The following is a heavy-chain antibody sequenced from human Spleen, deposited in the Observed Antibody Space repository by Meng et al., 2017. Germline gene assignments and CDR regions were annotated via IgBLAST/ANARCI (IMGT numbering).Heavy chain of an antibody. CDR3: SGHVAY. V-gene: IGHV3-15*01. CDR1: GFTVSSNY. Sequence: GESLKISCAASGFTVSSNYMSWVRQAPGKGLEWVGRIKSKVNGGTTDFAAPVKGRFTISRDDPENILYLQMNSLKTEDTAVYYCSGHVAYWGHGTLVTVSS. CDR2: IKSKVNGGTT. J-gene: IGHJ4*01.